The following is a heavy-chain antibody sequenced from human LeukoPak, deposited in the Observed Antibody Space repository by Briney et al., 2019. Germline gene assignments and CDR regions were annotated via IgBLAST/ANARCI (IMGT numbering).Heavy chain of an antibody. CDR3: AKTRPLDSSSWSHGDY. Sequence: GGSLRLSCAASGFAFSSYAMSWVRQAPGKGLEWVSAISGSGDSTYYGDSVKGRFTISRDNPKNTLYLQMNSLRAEDTAVYYCAKTRPLDSSSWSHGDYWGQGTLVTVSS. D-gene: IGHD6-13*01. CDR2: ISGSGDST. CDR1: GFAFSSYA. V-gene: IGHV3-23*01. J-gene: IGHJ4*02.